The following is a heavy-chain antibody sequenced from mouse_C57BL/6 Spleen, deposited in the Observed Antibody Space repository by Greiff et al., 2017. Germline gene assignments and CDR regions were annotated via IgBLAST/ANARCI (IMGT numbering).Heavy chain of an antibody. CDR1: GYAFTNYL. D-gene: IGHD3-1*01. V-gene: IGHV1-54*01. J-gene: IGHJ3*01. CDR3: ARSGGFPAWFAY. CDR2: INPGSGGT. Sequence: VQLQESGAELVRPGTSVKVSCKASGYAFTNYLIEWVKQRPGQGLEWIGVINPGSGGTNYNEKFKGKATLTADKSSSTAYMQLSSLTSEDSAVYFCARSGGFPAWFAYWGQGTLVTVSA.